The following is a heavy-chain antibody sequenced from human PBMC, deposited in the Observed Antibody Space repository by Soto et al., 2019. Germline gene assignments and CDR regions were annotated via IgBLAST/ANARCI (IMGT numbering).Heavy chain of an antibody. Sequence: SETLSLTCTVSGGSISSYYWSWIRQPPGKGLEWIGYIYYSGSTNYNPSLKSRVTISVDTSKNQFSLKLSSVTAADTAVYYCARVLFGRGNWFDPWGQGTLVTVS. CDR3: ARVLFGRGNWFDP. D-gene: IGHD3-3*01. V-gene: IGHV4-59*01. J-gene: IGHJ5*02. CDR1: GGSISSYY. CDR2: IYYSGST.